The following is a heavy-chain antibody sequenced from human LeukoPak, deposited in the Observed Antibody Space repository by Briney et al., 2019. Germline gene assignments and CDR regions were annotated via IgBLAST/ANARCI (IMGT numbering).Heavy chain of an antibody. CDR3: ASSSGRGAFDI. V-gene: IGHV4-34*01. CDR1: GGSFSGYY. D-gene: IGHD6-19*01. J-gene: IGHJ3*02. CDR2: INHSGGT. Sequence: SVTLSLTCAVYGGSFSGYYWSWIRQPPGKGLEWIGEINHSGGTNYNPSLKSRVTISVDTSKNQFSLKLSSVTAADTAVYYCASSSGRGAFDIWGQGTMVTVSS.